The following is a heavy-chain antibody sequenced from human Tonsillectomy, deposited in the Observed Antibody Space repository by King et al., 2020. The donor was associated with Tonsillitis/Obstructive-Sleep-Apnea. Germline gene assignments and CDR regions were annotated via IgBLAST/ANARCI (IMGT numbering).Heavy chain of an antibody. V-gene: IGHV1-46*01. CDR3: ARDQSGDYGDYHDAFDI. CDR2: INPSGGST. D-gene: IGHD4-17*01. J-gene: IGHJ3*02. Sequence: VQLVESGAEVKKPGASVKVSCKASGYTFTSYYMHWVRQAPGQGLEWMGIINPSGGSTSYAQTFQGRVTMTRDTSTSTVYMELSSLRSEDTAVYYCARDQSGDYGDYHDAFDIWGQGTMVTVYS. CDR1: GYTFTSYY.